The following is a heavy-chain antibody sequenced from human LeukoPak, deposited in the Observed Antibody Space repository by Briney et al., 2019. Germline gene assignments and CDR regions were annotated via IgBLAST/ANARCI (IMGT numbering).Heavy chain of an antibody. Sequence: PSETLSLTCTVSGGSISSYYWSWIRQPPGKGLEWIGEINHSGSTNYNPSLKSRVTISVDTSKNQFSLKLSSVTAADTAVYYCARRGTKGATQIWGQGTMVTVSS. CDR3: ARRGTKGATQI. J-gene: IGHJ3*02. D-gene: IGHD1-26*01. CDR2: INHSGST. CDR1: GGSISSYY. V-gene: IGHV4-34*01.